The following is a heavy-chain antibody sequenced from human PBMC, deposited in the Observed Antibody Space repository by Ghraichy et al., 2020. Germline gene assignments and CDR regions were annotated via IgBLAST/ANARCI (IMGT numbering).Heavy chain of an antibody. Sequence: SETLSLTCTVSGASISSYYWSWIRQPPGKGLEWIGYIYYSGRTNYNPSLKSRVTISVDTSKNQFSLKLSSVTAADTAVYYCARGGQGYYDSSGPWGQGTLVTVSS. CDR1: GASISSYY. CDR3: ARGGQGYYDSSGP. J-gene: IGHJ5*02. D-gene: IGHD3-22*01. CDR2: IYYSGRT. V-gene: IGHV4-59*01.